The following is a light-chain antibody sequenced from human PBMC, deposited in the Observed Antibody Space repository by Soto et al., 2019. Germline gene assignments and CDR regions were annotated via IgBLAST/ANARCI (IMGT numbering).Light chain of an antibody. CDR3: QQYTDWPLT. J-gene: IGKJ1*01. V-gene: IGKV3-20*01. CDR2: GIS. Sequence: VVMTHSPATLSVSPGEIATLSFRASQSVTSNYLAWYQQKPGQAPRLLIYGISNRATGVPDRFSGSGSGTDFTLTISRLEPEDFAVYYCQQYTDWPLTFGQGTKVDIK. CDR1: QSVTSNY.